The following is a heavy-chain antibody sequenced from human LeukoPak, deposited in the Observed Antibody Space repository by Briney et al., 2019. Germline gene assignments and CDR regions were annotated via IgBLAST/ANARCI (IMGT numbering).Heavy chain of an antibody. CDR3: ARVRDGYNDAYDI. Sequence: QAGGSLRLSCAASGFTVSSNYMTWVRQAPGKGLEWVSVIYKNAITYYADTVKGRFTISRDNSKNMLYLQMNSLGAEDTAVYYCARVRDGYNDAYDIWGQGTMVTVTS. CDR2: IYKNAIT. J-gene: IGHJ3*02. CDR1: GFTVSSNY. V-gene: IGHV3-53*01. D-gene: IGHD5-24*01.